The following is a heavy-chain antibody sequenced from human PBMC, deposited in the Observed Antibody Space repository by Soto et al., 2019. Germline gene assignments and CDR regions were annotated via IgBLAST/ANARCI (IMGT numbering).Heavy chain of an antibody. D-gene: IGHD6-13*01. CDR2: INAGNGNT. J-gene: IGHJ5*01. CDR3: ARDQQFRNWFDS. Sequence: ASVKVACKASGYHFSRYAIHCVRQAPGQRLEWMGWINAGNGNTKYSQKFEGRVTLTTDTSANTVYMELSSLRFEDTALYYCARDQQFRNWFDSWGQGTMVTVSS. V-gene: IGHV1-3*01. CDR1: GYHFSRYA.